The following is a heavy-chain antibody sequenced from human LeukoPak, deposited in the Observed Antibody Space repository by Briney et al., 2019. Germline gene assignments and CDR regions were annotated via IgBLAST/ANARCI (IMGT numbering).Heavy chain of an antibody. D-gene: IGHD2-21*02. CDR1: GGAISSSNW. CDR2: IYHSGST. V-gene: IGHV4-4*02. J-gene: IGHJ5*02. CDR3: ARQQAYCGGDCWWFDP. Sequence: PSRTLSLTCALSGGAISSSNWWSWVRQPPGKGLEWIGEIYHSGSTNYNPSLKSRVTKSVDKSKNQFSLKLSSVTAADTAVYYCARQQAYCGGDCWWFDPWGQGTLVTVSS.